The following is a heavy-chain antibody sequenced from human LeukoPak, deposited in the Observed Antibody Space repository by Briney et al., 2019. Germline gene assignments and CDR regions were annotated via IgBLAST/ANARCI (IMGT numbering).Heavy chain of an antibody. CDR3: ARVSLSAAAGSYFDY. Sequence: PWASVKVSCKASGYTFTSYGISWVRQAPGQGLEWMGWISAYNGNTNYAQKLQGRVTMTTDTSTSTAYMELSSLRSEDTAVYYCARVSLSAAAGSYFDYWGQGTLVTVSS. CDR1: GYTFTSYG. CDR2: ISAYNGNT. V-gene: IGHV1-18*01. J-gene: IGHJ4*02. D-gene: IGHD6-13*01.